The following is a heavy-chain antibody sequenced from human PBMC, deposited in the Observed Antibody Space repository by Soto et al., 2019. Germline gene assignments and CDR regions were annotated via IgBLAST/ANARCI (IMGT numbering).Heavy chain of an antibody. CDR2: ISYDGSNK. CDR3: AKDLRDGYNYLKGDLDY. J-gene: IGHJ4*02. D-gene: IGHD5-12*01. V-gene: IGHV3-30*18. CDR1: GFTFSSYG. Sequence: QVQLVESGGGVVQPGRSLRLSCAASGFTFSSYGMHWVRQAPGKGLEWVAVISYDGSNKYYADSVKGRFTISRDNSKNTLYLQMNSLRAEDTAVYYCAKDLRDGYNYLKGDLDYWGQGTLVTVSS.